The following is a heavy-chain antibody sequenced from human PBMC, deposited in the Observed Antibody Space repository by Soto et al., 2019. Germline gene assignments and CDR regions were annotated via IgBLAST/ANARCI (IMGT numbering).Heavy chain of an antibody. CDR3: TTARHCSSDACPAAE. J-gene: IGHJ4*02. D-gene: IGHD2-2*01. V-gene: IGHV3-23*05. CDR1: GFPFSATG. CDR2: IGPNPTNT. Sequence: EVQLLESGGGLVQPGGSLRLSCAASGFPFSATGILWVGRPPGGGLEGVSAIGPNPTNTKYTDSVKGRFTISRDNSKSTVFLQMTNLRAEDTALYYCTTARHCSSDACPAAEWGQGTLITVSS.